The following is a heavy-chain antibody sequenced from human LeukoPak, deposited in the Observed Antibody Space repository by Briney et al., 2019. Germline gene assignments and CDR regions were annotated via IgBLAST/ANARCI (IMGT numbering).Heavy chain of an antibody. V-gene: IGHV4-59*01. J-gene: IGHJ6*02. D-gene: IGHD1-14*01. CDR1: GGSISSYY. CDR2: IYYRGST. Sequence: PSETLSLICTVSGGSISSYYWSWIRQPPGKGLEWIGYIYYRGSTNYNPSLKSRVTISVDTSKNQFSLKLSSVTAADTAVYYCARDGKYYYGMDVWGQGTTVTVSS. CDR3: ARDGKYYYGMDV.